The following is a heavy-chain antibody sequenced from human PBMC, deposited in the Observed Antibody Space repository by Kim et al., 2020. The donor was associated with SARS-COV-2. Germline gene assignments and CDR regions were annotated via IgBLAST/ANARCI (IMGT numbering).Heavy chain of an antibody. D-gene: IGHD2-15*01. CDR2: ISGSGGST. CDR1: GFTFSSYA. Sequence: GGSLRLSCAASGFTFSSYAMSWVRQAPGKGLEWVSAISGSGGSTYYADSVKGRFTISRDNSKNTLYLQMNSLRAEDTAVYYCAKGVVVVAATPGEFDYWGQGTLVTVSS. V-gene: IGHV3-23*01. J-gene: IGHJ4*02. CDR3: AKGVVVVAATPGEFDY.